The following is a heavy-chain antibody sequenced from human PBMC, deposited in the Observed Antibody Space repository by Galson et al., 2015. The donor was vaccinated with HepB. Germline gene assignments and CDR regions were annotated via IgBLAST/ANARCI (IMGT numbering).Heavy chain of an antibody. J-gene: IGHJ3*02. CDR3: ARHYYDSSGTGDAFDI. D-gene: IGHD3-22*01. CDR2: IWYDGSNK. CDR1: GFTFSSYG. V-gene: IGHV3-33*08. Sequence: SLRLSCAASGFTFSSYGMHWVRQAPGKGLEWVAVIWYDGSNKYYADSVKGRFTISRDNSKNTLYLQMNSLRAEDTAVYYCARHYYDSSGTGDAFDIWGQGTMVTVSS.